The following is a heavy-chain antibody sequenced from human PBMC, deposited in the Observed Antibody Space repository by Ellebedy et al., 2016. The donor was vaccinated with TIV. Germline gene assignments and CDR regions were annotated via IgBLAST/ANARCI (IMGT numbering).Heavy chain of an antibody. CDR1: GFTFSSYW. Sequence: GESLKISCAASGFTFSSYWMHWVRQAPGKGLVWVSRINSDGSSTSYADSVRGRFTISRDDAKNSLYLQMNSLRVEDTAVYYCARGRDYWGQGTLVTVSS. V-gene: IGHV3-74*01. CDR3: ARGRDY. CDR2: INSDGSST. J-gene: IGHJ4*02.